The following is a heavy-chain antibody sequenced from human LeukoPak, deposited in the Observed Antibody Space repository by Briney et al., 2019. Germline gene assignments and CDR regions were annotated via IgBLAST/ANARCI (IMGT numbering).Heavy chain of an antibody. J-gene: IGHJ3*02. CDR2: VYPGDSQT. CDR3: ATELVAVRAFDI. CDR1: GSIFTSYR. Sequence: GESLKISCKASGSIFTSYRIAWVRQMPGKGLEWMGIVYPGDSQTRYSPSFQGQVTISADKSINTAYLQWSSLKASDTAMYYCATELVAVRAFDIWGQGTMVTVSS. D-gene: IGHD6-6*01. V-gene: IGHV5-51*01.